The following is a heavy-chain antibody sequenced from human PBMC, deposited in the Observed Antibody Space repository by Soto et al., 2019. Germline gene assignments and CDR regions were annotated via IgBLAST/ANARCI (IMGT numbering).Heavy chain of an antibody. CDR1: GGTFSSYA. V-gene: IGHV1-69*13. D-gene: IGHD6-13*01. Sequence: SVKVSCKASGGTFSSYAISWVRQAPGQGLEWMGGIIPIFGTANYAQKLQGRVTITADESTSTAYMELSSLRSEDTAVYYCARRTRTAPIAAARKGVDAFDIWGQGTMVTVSS. J-gene: IGHJ3*02. CDR3: ARRTRTAPIAAARKGVDAFDI. CDR2: IIPIFGTA.